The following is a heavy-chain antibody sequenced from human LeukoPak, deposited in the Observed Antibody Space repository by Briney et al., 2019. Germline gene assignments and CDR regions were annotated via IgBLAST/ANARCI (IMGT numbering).Heavy chain of an antibody. CDR3: AGGERWLQFSHAY. Sequence: GRSLRLSCAASGFTFDDYAMHWVRQAPGKGLEWVSGISWNSGSIGYADSVKGRFTISRDNAKNSLYLQMNSLRAEDTAVYYCAGGERWLQFSHAYWGQGTLVTVSS. CDR2: ISWNSGSI. V-gene: IGHV3-9*01. D-gene: IGHD5-24*01. J-gene: IGHJ4*02. CDR1: GFTFDDYA.